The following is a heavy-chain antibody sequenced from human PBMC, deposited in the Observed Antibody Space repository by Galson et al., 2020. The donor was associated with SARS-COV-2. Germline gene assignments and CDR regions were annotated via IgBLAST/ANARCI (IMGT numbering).Heavy chain of an antibody. J-gene: IGHJ3*02. CDR2: TYYRSQWST. V-gene: IGHV6-1*01. CDR3: AGRVAGAGSLHI. Sequence: SQTLPLTCAISGDSVSSNSAAWNWIRQSQSRGLEWLGRTYYRSQWSTDYAVSVKSRITINPDTSKNQFSLQLNSVTPEDTAIYYCAGRVAGAGSLHIWGQGTMVIVSS. D-gene: IGHD6-13*01. CDR1: GDSVSSNSAA.